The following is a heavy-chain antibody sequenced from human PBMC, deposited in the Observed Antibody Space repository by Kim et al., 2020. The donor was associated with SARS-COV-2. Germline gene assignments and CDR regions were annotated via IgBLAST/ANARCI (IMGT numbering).Heavy chain of an antibody. V-gene: IGHV1-3*01. CDR3: AREVGYSNWFDP. J-gene: IGHJ5*02. D-gene: IGHD2-2*03. CDR1: GYTFTSYA. CDR2: INAGNGNT. Sequence: ASVKVSCKASGYTFTSYAMHWVRQAPGQRLEWMGWINAGNGNTKYSQKFQGRVTITRDTSASTAYMELSSLRSEDTAVYYCAREVGYSNWFDPWGQGTLVTVSS.